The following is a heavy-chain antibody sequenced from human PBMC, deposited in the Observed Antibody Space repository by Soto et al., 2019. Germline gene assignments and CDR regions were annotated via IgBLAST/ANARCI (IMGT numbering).Heavy chain of an antibody. V-gene: IGHV4-59*01. J-gene: IGHJ4*02. CDR2: IYYLGST. CDR1: GGSMSEYF. CDR3: ARDGYDGSGSPYPAY. D-gene: IGHD3-10*01. Sequence: PSETLSLTGSVSGGSMSEYFWRWIGQSPGKGLEWIGYIYYLGSTDYNPSLKSRVTISVDTSKRQFSLRLTSVTAADTAVYYCARDGYDGSGSPYPAYWGPGTQVTVSS.